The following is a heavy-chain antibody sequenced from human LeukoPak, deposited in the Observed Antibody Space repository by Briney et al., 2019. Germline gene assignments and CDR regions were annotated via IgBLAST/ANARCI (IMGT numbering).Heavy chain of an antibody. V-gene: IGHV3-23*01. CDR2: VPGSGSST. J-gene: IGHJ4*02. CDR3: ARDPDGDYDFDY. D-gene: IGHD4-17*01. Sequence: GGSLRLSCAASGLTFSNYAMSWVRQAPGKGLEWVSTVPGSGSSTSYADSVQGRFTISRDTAKSSLYLQMNGLRVEDTAIYFCARDPDGDYDFDYWGQGTLVTVSS. CDR1: GLTFSNYA.